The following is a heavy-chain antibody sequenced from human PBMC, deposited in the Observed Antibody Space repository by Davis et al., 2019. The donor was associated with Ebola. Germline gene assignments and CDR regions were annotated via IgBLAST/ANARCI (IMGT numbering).Heavy chain of an antibody. D-gene: IGHD2-15*01. V-gene: IGHV3-30*18. J-gene: IGHJ3*02. Sequence: PGGSLRLSCAASGFTFSSYGMHWVRQAPGKGLEWVAVISYDGSNKYYADSVKGRFTISRDNSKNTLYLQMNSLRAEDTAVYYCAKDGHCSGGSCSGDAFDIWGQGTMVTVSS. CDR1: GFTFSSYG. CDR3: AKDGHCSGGSCSGDAFDI. CDR2: ISYDGSNK.